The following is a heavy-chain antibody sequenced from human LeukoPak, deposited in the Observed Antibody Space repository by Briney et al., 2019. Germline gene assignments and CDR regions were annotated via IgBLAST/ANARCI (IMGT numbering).Heavy chain of an antibody. CDR1: GFTFSTHA. Sequence: PGGSLRLSCAASGFTFSTHAMSWVRQAPGKGLEWVAAISYGGDITFYAPSVQGRFTISRDNSKDTLYVQMDSLRAEDTAIYYCAKELRSGGVVTSFDYWGQGTLVIVSP. D-gene: IGHD4-23*01. V-gene: IGHV3-23*01. CDR2: ISYGGDIT. J-gene: IGHJ4*02. CDR3: AKELRSGGVVTSFDY.